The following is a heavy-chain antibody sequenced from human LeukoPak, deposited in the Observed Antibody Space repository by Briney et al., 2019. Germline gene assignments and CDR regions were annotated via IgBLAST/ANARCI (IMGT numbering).Heavy chain of an antibody. CDR3: AKDRPRTYYYDSSGDWFDP. J-gene: IGHJ5*02. CDR2: ISGSGGST. CDR1: GFTVSSNY. D-gene: IGHD3-22*01. Sequence: GGSLRLSCAASGFTVSSNYMSWVRQAPGKGLAWVSAISGSGGSTYYADSVKGRFTISRDNSKNTLYLQMNSLRAEDTAVYYCAKDRPRTYYYDSSGDWFDPWGQGTLVTVSS. V-gene: IGHV3-23*01.